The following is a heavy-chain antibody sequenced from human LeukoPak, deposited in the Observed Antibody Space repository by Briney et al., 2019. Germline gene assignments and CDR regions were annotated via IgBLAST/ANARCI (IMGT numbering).Heavy chain of an antibody. J-gene: IGHJ4*02. CDR2: ISPYNGNT. CDR1: GYTFTNYG. Sequence: GASVKVSCKASGYTFTNYGISWVRQAPGHGLEWMGWISPYNGNTNYPQKFQGRLTMTTDTSTSTAYMELRSLRSDDTAMYYCARGPKAGATRGDYWGQGTLVTVSS. CDR3: ARGPKAGATRGDY. D-gene: IGHD1-26*01. V-gene: IGHV1-18*01.